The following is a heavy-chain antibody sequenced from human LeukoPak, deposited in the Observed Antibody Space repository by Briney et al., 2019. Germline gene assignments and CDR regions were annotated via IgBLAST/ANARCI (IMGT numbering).Heavy chain of an antibody. CDR3: ARELHSSGLFPRFDY. CDR1: GFTFSSYW. CDR2: INSDGSST. D-gene: IGHD6-19*01. J-gene: IGHJ4*02. V-gene: IGHV3-74*01. Sequence: PGGSLRLSCAASGFTFSSYWMHWVRQAPGKGLVCVSRINSDGSSTSYADSVKGRFTISRDNAKNTLYLQMNSLRAEDTAVYYCARELHSSGLFPRFDYWGQRTLVTVSS.